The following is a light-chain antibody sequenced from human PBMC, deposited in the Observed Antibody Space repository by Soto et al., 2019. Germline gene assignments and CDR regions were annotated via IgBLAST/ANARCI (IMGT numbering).Light chain of an antibody. V-gene: IGKV1-5*01. J-gene: IGKJ1*01. Sequence: DIKLPQSPSTLSGSVGDRVTITCRASQTISSWLAWYQQQPGKAPNFPLYYASSFESGVPSRFIGGGSGTEFTIPISNLQPDDFATYVCQQYNSYSPWTFGQGTKVDIK. CDR3: QQYNSYSPWT. CDR2: YAS. CDR1: QTISSW.